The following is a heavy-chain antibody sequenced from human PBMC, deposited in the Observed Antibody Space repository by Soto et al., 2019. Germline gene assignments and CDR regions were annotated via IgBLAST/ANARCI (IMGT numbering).Heavy chain of an antibody. CDR1: GGSVSSGSYY. CDR2: IYYSGST. D-gene: IGHD2-2*01. Sequence: QVQLQESGPGLVKPSETLSLTCTVSGGSVSSGSYYWSWIRQPPGKGLEWIGYIYYSGSTNYNPSLKSRVTISVDTSKNQFSLKLSSVTAADTAVYYCASRLVGRNPNWFDPWGQGTLVTVSS. J-gene: IGHJ5*02. V-gene: IGHV4-61*01. CDR3: ASRLVGRNPNWFDP.